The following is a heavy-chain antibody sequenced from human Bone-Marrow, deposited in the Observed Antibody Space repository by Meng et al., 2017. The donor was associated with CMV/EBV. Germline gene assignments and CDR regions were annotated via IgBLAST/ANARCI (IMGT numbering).Heavy chain of an antibody. J-gene: IGHJ3*02. D-gene: IGHD1-20*01. Sequence: GGSLRLSCAASGFTFSSYSMNWVRQAPGKGLEWVSSISSSSSYIYYADSVKGRFTISRDNAKNSLYLQMNSLRAEDTAVYYCARDLTGSSGAFDIWDQGTMITVSS. CDR3: ARDLTGSSGAFDI. CDR1: GFTFSSYS. CDR2: ISSSSSYI. V-gene: IGHV3-21*01.